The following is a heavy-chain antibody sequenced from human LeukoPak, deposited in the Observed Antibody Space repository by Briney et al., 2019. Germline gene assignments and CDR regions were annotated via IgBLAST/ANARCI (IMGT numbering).Heavy chain of an antibody. D-gene: IGHD3-10*01. Sequence: GGSLRLSCAASGFTFSTYGMHWVRPAPGKGLEWVAVISYDVSNKYYADSVKGRFTISRDNSKNTLYLQMNRLRAEDTDVYDCEKEYLIWFGDFDAFDIWGQGTMVTVSS. V-gene: IGHV3-30*18. CDR1: GFTFSTYG. CDR2: ISYDVSNK. CDR3: EKEYLIWFGDFDAFDI. J-gene: IGHJ3*02.